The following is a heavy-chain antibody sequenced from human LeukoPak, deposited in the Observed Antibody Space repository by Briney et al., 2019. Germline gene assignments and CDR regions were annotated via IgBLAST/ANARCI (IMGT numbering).Heavy chain of an antibody. J-gene: IGHJ4*02. D-gene: IGHD3/OR15-3a*01. V-gene: IGHV3-23*01. Sequence: GGSLRLSCAASGFTFSSYAMSWVRQAPGKGLEWVSAISGSGGSTYYADSVKGRFTISRDNSKNTLYLQMNSLGAEDTAVYYCLCATLAWLSYWGQGTLVTVSS. CDR3: LCATLAWLSY. CDR2: ISGSGGST. CDR1: GFTFSSYA.